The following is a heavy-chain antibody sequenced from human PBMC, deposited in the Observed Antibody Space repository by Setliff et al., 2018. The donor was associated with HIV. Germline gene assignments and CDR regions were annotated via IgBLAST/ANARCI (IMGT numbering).Heavy chain of an antibody. D-gene: IGHD3-3*01. CDR2: IYYSGST. Sequence: SETLSLTCTVSGGSISSYYCSWIRQPPGKGLEWIGYIYYSGSTNYNPSLKSRVTISVDTSKNQFSLKLSSVIAADTAVYYCARIFGDQGYYYGMDVWGQGTTVTVSS. CDR3: ARIFGDQGYYYGMDV. CDR1: GGSISSYY. V-gene: IGHV4-59*01. J-gene: IGHJ6*02.